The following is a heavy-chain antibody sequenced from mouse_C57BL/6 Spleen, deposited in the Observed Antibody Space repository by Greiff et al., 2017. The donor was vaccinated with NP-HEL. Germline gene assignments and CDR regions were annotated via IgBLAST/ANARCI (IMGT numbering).Heavy chain of an antibody. J-gene: IGHJ1*03. Sequence: GYTFTSYWMQWVKQRPGQGLEWIGDIDPSDSYTNYNQKFKGKATLTVDTSSSTAYMQLSSLTSEDSAVYYCARSVDAWYFDVWGTGTTVTVSS. CDR2: IDPSDSYT. CDR3: ARSVDAWYFDV. CDR1: GYTFTSYW. V-gene: IGHV1-50*01.